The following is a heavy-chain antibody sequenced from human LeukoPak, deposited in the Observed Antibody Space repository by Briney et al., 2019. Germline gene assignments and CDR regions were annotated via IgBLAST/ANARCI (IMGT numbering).Heavy chain of an antibody. CDR2: IIPIFGTA. CDR3: ARSTPQLIVGATRNAFDI. D-gene: IGHD1-26*01. Sequence: SVKVSCKASGGTFSSYAISWVRQAPGQGLEWMGGIIPIFGTANYAQKFQGRVTITTDESTSTAYMELSSLRSEDTAVYYCARSTPQLIVGATRNAFDIWGQGTMVTVSS. CDR1: GGTFSSYA. J-gene: IGHJ3*02. V-gene: IGHV1-69*05.